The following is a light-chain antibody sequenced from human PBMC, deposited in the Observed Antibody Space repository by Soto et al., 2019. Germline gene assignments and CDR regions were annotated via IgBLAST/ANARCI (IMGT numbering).Light chain of an antibody. Sequence: QSALTQPASVSGSPGQSITISCTGTSSDVGGHNYVSWYQQHPGKAPKLLIYDVSNRPSGVSNRFSGSKSGNTASLTISGLQAEDEADYYCSSYRSTTTWVFGGGTKLTVL. CDR2: DVS. J-gene: IGLJ3*02. CDR3: SSYRSTTTWV. V-gene: IGLV2-14*01. CDR1: SSDVGGHNY.